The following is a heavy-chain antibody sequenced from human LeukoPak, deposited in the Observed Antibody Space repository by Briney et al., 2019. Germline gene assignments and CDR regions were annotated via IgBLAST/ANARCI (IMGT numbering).Heavy chain of an antibody. Sequence: ASVKVSCKASGYIFTSYGISWVRQAPGQGLEWMGWISGYNGNTHYAHNLQGRVTMTTDTSTSTAYMELRSLRSDDTAVYYCARDEARYSSGYYPNWFDPWGQGTLVTVSS. D-gene: IGHD3-22*01. J-gene: IGHJ5*02. V-gene: IGHV1-18*01. CDR3: ARDEARYSSGYYPNWFDP. CDR2: ISGYNGNT. CDR1: GYIFTSYG.